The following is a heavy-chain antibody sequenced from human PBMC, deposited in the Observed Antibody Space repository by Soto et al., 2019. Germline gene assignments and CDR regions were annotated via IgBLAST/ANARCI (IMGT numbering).Heavy chain of an antibody. CDR3: AIRAKGPYYYDSSGSYGYYGMDV. Sequence: PGESLKISCKGSGYSFTSYWISWVRQMPGKGLEWMGRIDPSDSYTNYSPSFQGHVTISADKSFYTAYLQWCSLKASDTAMYYCAIRAKGPYYYDSSGSYGYYGMDVWGQGTTVTVSS. CDR2: IDPSDSYT. CDR1: GYSFTSYW. V-gene: IGHV5-10-1*01. D-gene: IGHD3-22*01. J-gene: IGHJ6*02.